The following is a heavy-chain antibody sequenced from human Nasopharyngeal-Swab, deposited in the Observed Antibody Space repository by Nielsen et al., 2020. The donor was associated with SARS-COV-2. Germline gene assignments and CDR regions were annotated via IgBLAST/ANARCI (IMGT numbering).Heavy chain of an antibody. CDR2: IYYSGTT. Sequence: WIRQPPGKGLEWIGRIYYSGTTYYNPSLKSRVTISVDTSKNQFSLKLSSVTAADTAVYYCAGQPGNYDYVWGSYRPDGAFDFWGQGTMVTVSS. CDR3: AGQPGNYDYVWGSYRPDGAFDF. V-gene: IGHV4-39*01. J-gene: IGHJ3*01. D-gene: IGHD3-16*02.